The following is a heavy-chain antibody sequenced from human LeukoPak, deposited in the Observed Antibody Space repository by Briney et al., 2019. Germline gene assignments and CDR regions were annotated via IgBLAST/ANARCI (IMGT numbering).Heavy chain of an antibody. CDR3: ASLYAVAAFDL. CDR2: IYYSGNT. Sequence: PSETLSLTCRVSGASISSGGYYWIWIRQHPGKGLEWIGNIYYSGNTYYNPSLKSRVTISRDTSANQFSLKLSSVTAADTAVYYCASLYAVAAFDLWGQGTMVTVSS. V-gene: IGHV4-31*03. J-gene: IGHJ3*01. D-gene: IGHD5/OR15-5a*01. CDR1: GASISSGGYY.